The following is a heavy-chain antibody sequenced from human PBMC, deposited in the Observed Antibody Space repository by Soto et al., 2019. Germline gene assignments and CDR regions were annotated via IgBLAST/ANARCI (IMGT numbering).Heavy chain of an antibody. D-gene: IGHD3-22*01. CDR3: ASGAAFYYDTSRY. J-gene: IGHJ4*02. Sequence: GGSLRLSCAAPGFSFSIHALHWIRQAPGEGLEWVAVMSPNGDNQYYADSVKGRFTISRDTSKSTLSLQMTSLRPEDTAVYYCASGAAFYYDTSRYWGQGTLVTVSS. CDR1: GFSFSIHA. CDR2: MSPNGDNQ. V-gene: IGHV3-30-3*01.